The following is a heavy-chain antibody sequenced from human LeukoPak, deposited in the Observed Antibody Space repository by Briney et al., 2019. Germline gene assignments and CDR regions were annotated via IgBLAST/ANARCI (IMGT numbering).Heavy chain of an antibody. J-gene: IGHJ5*02. CDR1: GYLFTSYH. CDR2: IDPTGGST. V-gene: IGHV1-46*01. CDR3: ARDGCSSTRCSAGGNWFDP. D-gene: IGHD2-2*01. Sequence: ASVKVSCKASGYLFTSYHMHWVRQAPGQGLEWMGIIDPTGGSTTYPQRFQGRVTMTRDTSTSTVYMELSSLRSEDTAMYYCARDGCSSTRCSAGGNWFDPWGQGTLVTVSS.